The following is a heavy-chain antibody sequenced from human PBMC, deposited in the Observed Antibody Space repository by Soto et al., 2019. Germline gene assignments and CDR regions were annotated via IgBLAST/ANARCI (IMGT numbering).Heavy chain of an antibody. CDR3: ARQFASDTSGYVYAY. CDR2: IIPIFGTA. Sequence: QVQLVQSGAEVKKRGSSVKVSCKASGGTFSRNTFSCVRQAPGQWLEWMGGIIPIFGTANYAQKFQGRLSITADESTSTMYMDLNNLRSEDTAVYYCARQFASDTSGYVYAYWGQGTLVTVSS. V-gene: IGHV1-69*01. D-gene: IGHD3-22*01. CDR1: GGTFSRNT. J-gene: IGHJ4*02.